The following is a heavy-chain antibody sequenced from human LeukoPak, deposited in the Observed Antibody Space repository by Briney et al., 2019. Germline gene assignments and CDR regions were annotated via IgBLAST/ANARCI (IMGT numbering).Heavy chain of an antibody. J-gene: IGHJ6*03. CDR3: ARENIGHMDV. Sequence: SETLSLTCTVSGVSISSYYWTWIRQSPGKGLEWIGYIYYTGNTNYNPSLKSRVTISVDTSKNQFSLRLSSVTAADTAVYYCARENIGHMDVWGKGTTVTISS. V-gene: IGHV4-59*01. CDR1: GVSISSYY. CDR2: IYYTGNT.